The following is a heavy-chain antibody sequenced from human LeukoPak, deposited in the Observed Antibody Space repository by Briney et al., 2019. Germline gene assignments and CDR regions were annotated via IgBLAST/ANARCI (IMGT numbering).Heavy chain of an antibody. V-gene: IGHV4-34*01. J-gene: IGHJ4*02. CDR3: ARVLAPGYSYGYDY. D-gene: IGHD5-18*01. CDR1: GGSFSGYY. Sequence: PSETLSLTCAVYGGSFSGYYWSWIRQPPGKGLEWIGKINHSGSTNYNPSLKSRVTISVDTSKNQFSLKLSSVTAADTAVYYCARVLAPGYSYGYDYWGQGTLVTVSS. CDR2: INHSGST.